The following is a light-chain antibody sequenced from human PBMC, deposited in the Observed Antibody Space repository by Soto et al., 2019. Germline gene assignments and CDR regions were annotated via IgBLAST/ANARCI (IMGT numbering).Light chain of an antibody. CDR1: SSDVGTYKY. CDR3: NSYAGSNNLV. CDR2: EVS. J-gene: IGLJ2*01. Sequence: QSVLTQPPSASGSPGQSVTISCNGTSSDVGTYKYVSWYQQHPGKAPKLMIYEVSKRPSGVPDRFSGSKSGNTASLTVSGLQAEDEADYYCNSYAGSNNLVFGGGTKVTVL. V-gene: IGLV2-8*01.